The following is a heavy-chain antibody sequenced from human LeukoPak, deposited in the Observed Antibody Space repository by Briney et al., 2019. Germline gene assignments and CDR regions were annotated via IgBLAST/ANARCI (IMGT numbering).Heavy chain of an antibody. J-gene: IGHJ4*02. CDR2: ISYDGSNK. CDR3: ARDPSSRPGYGDQPTHNYYFDY. Sequence: GRSLRLSCAASGFTFSSYGMHWVRQAPGKGLEWVAVISYDGSNKYYADSVKGRFTISRDNSKNTLYLRMNSLRAEDTAVYYCARDPSSRPGYGDQPTHNYYFDYWGQGTLVTVSS. V-gene: IGHV3-30*03. CDR1: GFTFSSYG. D-gene: IGHD4-17*01.